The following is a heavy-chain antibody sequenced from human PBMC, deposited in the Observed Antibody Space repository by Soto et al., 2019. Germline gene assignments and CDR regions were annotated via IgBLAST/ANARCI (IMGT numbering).Heavy chain of an antibody. J-gene: IGHJ6*04. CDR1: GDSIGSNFW. CDR3: ARGLSLMLWYLVYSYHFCF. CDR2: VYHNGLT. V-gene: IGHV4-4*02. D-gene: IGHD2-15*01. Sequence: PSEPLSLTCSVSGDSIGSNFWWSWVRQPPGKGLEWIGEVYHNGLTDYNPSLKGRVTIMVDRSKTQFSLELNSVTAAYTAVYYFARGLSLMLWYLVYSYHFCFRGKRAPGTVSA.